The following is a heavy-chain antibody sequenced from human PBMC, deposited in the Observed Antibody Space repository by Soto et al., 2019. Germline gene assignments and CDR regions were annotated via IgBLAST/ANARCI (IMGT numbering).Heavy chain of an antibody. CDR1: GFTLSNYA. D-gene: IGHD4-17*01. CDR2: SISSGGGS. V-gene: IGHV3-23*01. CDR3: GRDPNGDYVGAFDF. J-gene: IGHJ3*01. Sequence: EVQVLESGGDLVQPGGSLRLSCEVSGFTLSNYAMTWVRQVPGKGLEWVASISSGGGSSHADSVKGRFTISRDNSKNTVYLQMNSLRDEDTAVYYCGRDPNGDYVGAFDFW.